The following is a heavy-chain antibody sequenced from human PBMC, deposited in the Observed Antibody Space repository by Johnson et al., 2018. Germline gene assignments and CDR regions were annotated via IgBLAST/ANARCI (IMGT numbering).Heavy chain of an antibody. D-gene: IGHD3-3*01. Sequence: VQLVESGGGLVKPGRSLRLSCTASGFTFGDYAMSWFRQAPGKGLEWVGFIRSKAYGGTTEYAASVKGRFTISRGDSKSIAYLQMNSLKTEDTAVYYCTRAKYYDFWSGYYYPFGMDVWGQGTTVTVSS. J-gene: IGHJ6*02. CDR3: TRAKYYDFWSGYYYPFGMDV. V-gene: IGHV3-49*05. CDR2: IRSKAYGGTT. CDR1: GFTFGDYA.